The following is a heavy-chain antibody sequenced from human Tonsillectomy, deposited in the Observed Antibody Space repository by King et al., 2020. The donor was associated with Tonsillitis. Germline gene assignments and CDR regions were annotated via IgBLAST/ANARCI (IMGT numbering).Heavy chain of an antibody. CDR3: AKPGGYCSGGSCPVGYFDY. CDR2: IRGSGGST. J-gene: IGHJ4*02. CDR1: GFTFSSYA. Sequence: VQLVESGGGLVQPGGSLRLSCAASGFTFSSYAMSWVRQAPGKGLEWVSAIRGSGGSTYYAASVKGRFTISRDNSKHTLYLQMNSLRAEETAVYYCAKPGGYCSGGSCPVGYFDYWGQGTLVTVSS. V-gene: IGHV3-23*04. D-gene: IGHD2-15*01.